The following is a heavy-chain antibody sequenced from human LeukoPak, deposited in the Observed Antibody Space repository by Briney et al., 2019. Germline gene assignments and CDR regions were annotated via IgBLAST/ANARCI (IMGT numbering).Heavy chain of an antibody. D-gene: IGHD6-13*01. V-gene: IGHV4-59*04. J-gene: IGHJ4*02. CDR3: ARHHSSSWYDPTYYFDY. CDR1: GGSISSYY. Sequence: PSETLSLTCTVSGGSISSYYWSWIRQPPGKGLEWIGYIYYSGSTYYNPSLKSRVTISVDTSKNQSSLKLSSVTAADTAVYYCARHHSSSWYDPTYYFDYWGQGTLVTVSS. CDR2: IYYSGST.